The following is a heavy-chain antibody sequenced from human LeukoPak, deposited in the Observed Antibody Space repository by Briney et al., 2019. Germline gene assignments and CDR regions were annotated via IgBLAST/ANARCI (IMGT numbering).Heavy chain of an antibody. D-gene: IGHD5-18*01. Sequence: GGSLRLSCAASGFTFTGHNMNWVRQAPGKGLEWISFVSISSGTIYYADSVKGRFSISRDNAKNSLDLQMSSLRPEDTALYYCVKDKHRDGYTYGVYDSWGQGTLITVSS. CDR3: VKDKHRDGYTYGVYDS. CDR1: GFTFTGHN. V-gene: IGHV3-48*04. CDR2: VSISSGTI. J-gene: IGHJ5*01.